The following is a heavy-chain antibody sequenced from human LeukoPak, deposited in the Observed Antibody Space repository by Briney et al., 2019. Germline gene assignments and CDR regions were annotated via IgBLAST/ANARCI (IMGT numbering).Heavy chain of an antibody. CDR3: ARIVLTGRINWFDP. Sequence: GGSLRLSCAASGFTFSSYSMNWVRQAPGKGLEWVSSISSSSSYIYYADSVKGRFTISRDNAKNSLYLQMNSLRAEDTAVYYCARIVLTGRINWFDPWGQGTLVTVSS. V-gene: IGHV3-21*01. J-gene: IGHJ5*02. CDR1: GFTFSSYS. D-gene: IGHD3-9*01. CDR2: ISSSSSYI.